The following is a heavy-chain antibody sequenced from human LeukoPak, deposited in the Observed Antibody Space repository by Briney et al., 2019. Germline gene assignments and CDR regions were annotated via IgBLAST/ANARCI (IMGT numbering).Heavy chain of an antibody. J-gene: IGHJ3*02. CDR2: INSDGSST. CDR3: AREREVELRRHSSSSYAFDI. D-gene: IGHD6-6*01. Sequence: GGSLRLSCAASGFTYSSYWMHWVRQAPGKGLVCVSRINSDGSSTSYADSVKGRFTISRDNAKNTPYLQMNSLRAEDTAVYYCAREREVELRRHSSSSYAFDIWGQGTMVTVSS. V-gene: IGHV3-74*01. CDR1: GFTYSSYW.